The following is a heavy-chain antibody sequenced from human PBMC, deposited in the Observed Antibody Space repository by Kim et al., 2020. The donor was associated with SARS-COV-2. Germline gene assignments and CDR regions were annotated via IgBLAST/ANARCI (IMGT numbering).Heavy chain of an antibody. J-gene: IGHJ4*02. CDR3: ARAPGGVYYFDY. D-gene: IGHD2-8*01. CDR2: IYYSGST. Sequence: SETLSLTCTVSGGSISSSSYYWGWIRQPPGKGLEWIGSIYYSGSTYYNPSLKSRVTISVDTSKNQFSLKLSSVTAADTAVYYCARAPGGVYYFDYWGQGTLVTVSS. V-gene: IGHV4-39*07. CDR1: GGSISSSSYY.